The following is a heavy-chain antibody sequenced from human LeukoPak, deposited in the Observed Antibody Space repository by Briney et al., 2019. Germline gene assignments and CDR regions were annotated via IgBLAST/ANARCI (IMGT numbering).Heavy chain of an antibody. J-gene: IGHJ6*04. V-gene: IGHV1-8*03. D-gene: IGHD4-23*01. CDR3: ARASTVVIPLDDDTGIDI. CDR1: GYTFTSYD. Sequence: GASVKVSCKASGYTFTSYDINWVRQAPGQGLEWMGWMNPNSGNTGYAQKFQGRVTITRNTSISPAYLELSSLTSEDTAVYYCARASTVVIPLDDDTGIDIWGEVATGSVSS. CDR2: MNPNSGNT.